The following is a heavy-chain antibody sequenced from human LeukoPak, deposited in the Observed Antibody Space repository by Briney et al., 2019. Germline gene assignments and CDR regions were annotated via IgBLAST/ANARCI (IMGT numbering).Heavy chain of an antibody. D-gene: IGHD4-17*01. CDR3: AKDVSTVLTYFDY. Sequence: GGSLRLSCAASGFTFDDYAMHWVRQAPGKGLEWVSGISWNSGRIAYADSVKGRFTISRDNAKNSLYLQMNGLRAEDTALYYCAKDVSTVLTYFDYWGQGTLVTVSS. CDR2: ISWNSGRI. J-gene: IGHJ4*02. CDR1: GFTFDDYA. V-gene: IGHV3-9*01.